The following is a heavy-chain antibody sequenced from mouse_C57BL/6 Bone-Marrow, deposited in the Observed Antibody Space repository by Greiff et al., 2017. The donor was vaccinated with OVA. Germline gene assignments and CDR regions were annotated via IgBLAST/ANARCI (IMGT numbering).Heavy chain of an antibody. D-gene: IGHD1-1*01. CDR1: GFTFSSYG. Sequence: DVKLVESGGDLVKPGGSLKLSCAASGFTFSSYGMSWVRQTPDKRLEWVATISSGGSYTYYPDSVKGRFTISRDNAKNTLYLQMSSLKSEDTAMYYCARSYYYADWGQGTTLTVSS. CDR3: ARSYYYAD. V-gene: IGHV5-6*02. J-gene: IGHJ2*01. CDR2: ISSGGSYT.